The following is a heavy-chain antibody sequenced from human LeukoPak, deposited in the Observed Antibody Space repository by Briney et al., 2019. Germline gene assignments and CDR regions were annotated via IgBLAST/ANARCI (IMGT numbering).Heavy chain of an antibody. Sequence: PGGSLRLSCAASGFTFSSYGMHWVRQAPGKGLEWVAVISYDGSNKYYADSVKGRFTISRDNSKNTLYLQMNSLRAEDTAVYYCAKAEMATITGYWGQGTLVTVSS. CDR1: GFTFSSYG. CDR2: ISYDGSNK. D-gene: IGHD5-24*01. V-gene: IGHV3-30*18. CDR3: AKAEMATITGY. J-gene: IGHJ4*02.